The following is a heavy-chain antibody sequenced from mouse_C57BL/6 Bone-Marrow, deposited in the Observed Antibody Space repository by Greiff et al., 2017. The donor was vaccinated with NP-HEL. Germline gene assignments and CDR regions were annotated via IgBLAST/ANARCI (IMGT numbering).Heavy chain of an antibody. V-gene: IGHV6-6*01. D-gene: IGHD1-1*01. CDR1: GFTFSDAW. CDR2: IRNKANNHAT. J-gene: IGHJ2*01. Sequence: EVQLQQSGGGLVQPGGSMKLSCAASGFTFSDAWMDWVRQSPEKGLEWVAEIRNKANNHATYYAESVKGRFTISRDDSKSIVYLQMISLRAEDTGIYYCTLYGSSYFDYWGQGTTLTVSS. CDR3: TLYGSSYFDY.